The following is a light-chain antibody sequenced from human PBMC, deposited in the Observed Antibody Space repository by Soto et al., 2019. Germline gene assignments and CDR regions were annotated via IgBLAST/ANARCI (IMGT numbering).Light chain of an antibody. Sequence: QSVLTQPASVSGSTGESITISCTGTGSDVGDYDYVSWYQHHPGKAPKLMIYEVSNRPSGVSNRFSGSKSGNTASLTISGLQAEDEADYFCSSYTSSQAYVFGNGTKVTV. CDR1: GSDVGDYDY. CDR2: EVS. CDR3: SSYTSSQAYV. V-gene: IGLV2-14*01. J-gene: IGLJ1*01.